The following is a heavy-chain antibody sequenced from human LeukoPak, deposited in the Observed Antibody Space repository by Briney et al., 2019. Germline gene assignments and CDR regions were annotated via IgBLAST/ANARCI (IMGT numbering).Heavy chain of an antibody. V-gene: IGHV3-11*04. CDR1: GFTFSDYY. CDR3: ARTSGSYGSYYFDY. Sequence: AGSLRLSCAASGFTFSDYYMSWIRQAPGKGMEWVSYISSSGTTIYYADSVKGRFTISRDNAKNLLYLQMNSLRAEDTAVYYCARTSGSYGSYYFDYWGQGTLVTVSS. CDR2: ISSSGTTI. J-gene: IGHJ4*02. D-gene: IGHD1-26*01.